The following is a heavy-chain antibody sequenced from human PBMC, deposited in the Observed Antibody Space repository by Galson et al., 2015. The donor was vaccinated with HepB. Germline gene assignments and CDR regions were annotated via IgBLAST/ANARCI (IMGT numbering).Heavy chain of an antibody. CDR1: GFTFSDYY. CDR2: ISSSSSYT. CDR3: ASSGYGSGSYGDY. Sequence: SLRLSCAASGFTFSDYYMSWLRQAPGKGLEWVSYISSSSSYTNYADSVKGRFTISRDNAKNSLYLQMNSLRAEDTAVYYCASSGYGSGSYGDYWGQGTLVTVSS. V-gene: IGHV3-11*03. J-gene: IGHJ4*02. D-gene: IGHD3-10*01.